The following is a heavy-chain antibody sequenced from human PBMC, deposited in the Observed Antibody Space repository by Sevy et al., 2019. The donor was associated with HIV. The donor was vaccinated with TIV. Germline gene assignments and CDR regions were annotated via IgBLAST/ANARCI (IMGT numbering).Heavy chain of an antibody. V-gene: IGHV3-23*01. CDR2: ISDSAYNT. CDR3: TKDEAYTVATSYYFDY. Sequence: GGSLRLSCAASGFTFSNYAMSWVRQAPGKGLEWVSGISDSAYNTYYADSVKGRFTISRDNSKNSLYLQMNSLRAEVTAVYYCTKDEAYTVATSYYFDYWGQGTLVTVSS. CDR1: GFTFSNYA. D-gene: IGHD5-12*01. J-gene: IGHJ4*02.